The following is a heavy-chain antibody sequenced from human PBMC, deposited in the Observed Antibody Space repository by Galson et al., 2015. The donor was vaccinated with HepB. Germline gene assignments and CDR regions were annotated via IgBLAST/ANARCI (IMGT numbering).Heavy chain of an antibody. CDR1: GYTFTSYG. CDR3: AREFVAGTLGGY. Sequence: SVKVSCKASGYTFTSYGISWVRQAPGQGLEWMGWISAYNGNTNYAQRLQGRVTMTTDTSTSTAYMELRGLRSDDTAVYYCAREFVAGTLGGYWGQGTLVTVSA. J-gene: IGHJ4*02. CDR2: ISAYNGNT. V-gene: IGHV1-18*04. D-gene: IGHD6-19*01.